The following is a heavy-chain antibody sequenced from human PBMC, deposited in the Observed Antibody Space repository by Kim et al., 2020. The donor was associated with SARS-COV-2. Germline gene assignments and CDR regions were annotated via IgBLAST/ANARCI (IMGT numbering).Heavy chain of an antibody. D-gene: IGHD6-13*01. CDR3: TRVPPYSNSWWDAFDI. Sequence: SMEGRFTISRDDAKSTVYLQMHSLKSEDTAMYYCTRVPPYSNSWWDAFDIWGQGTMVTVSS. J-gene: IGHJ3*02. V-gene: IGHV3-73*01.